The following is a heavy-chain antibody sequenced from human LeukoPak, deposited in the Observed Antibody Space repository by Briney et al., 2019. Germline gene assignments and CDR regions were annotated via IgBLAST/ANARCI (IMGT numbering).Heavy chain of an antibody. CDR2: ISSSGGST. CDR1: GFTFSSYA. D-gene: IGHD5-12*01. V-gene: IGHV3-23*01. CDR3: ARDYSGYDRSSPDV. Sequence: GGSLRLSCAASGFTFSSYAMSWVRQAPGKGLEWVSAISSSGGSTYYADSVKGRFTISRDNSKNTLYLQMNSLRAEDTAVYYCARDYSGYDRSSPDVWGQGTTVTVSS. J-gene: IGHJ6*02.